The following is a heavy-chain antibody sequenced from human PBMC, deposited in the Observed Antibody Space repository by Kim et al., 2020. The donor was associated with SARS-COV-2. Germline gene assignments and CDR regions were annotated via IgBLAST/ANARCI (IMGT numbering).Heavy chain of an antibody. D-gene: IGHD6-6*01. V-gene: IGHV4-31*02. Sequence: YNPSLKSRVTISVDTSKNQFSLKLSSVTAADTAVYYCAGSPSVYYYGMDVWGQGTTVTVSS. J-gene: IGHJ6*02. CDR3: AGSPSVYYYGMDV.